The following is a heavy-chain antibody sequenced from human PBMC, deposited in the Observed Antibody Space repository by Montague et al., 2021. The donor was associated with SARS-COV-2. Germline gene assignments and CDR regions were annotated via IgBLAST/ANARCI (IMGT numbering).Heavy chain of an antibody. CDR2: INHRGST. V-gene: IGHV4-34*01. J-gene: IGHJ4*02. Sequence: SETLSLTCAVYDGSFSDYSWTWIRQPPGKGLEWIGEINHRGSTNYNPSLKSRVTISVDTSKNQFSLKMTSVTAADTAVFYCARQQAAARGAYFDYWGQGTLVTVSS. CDR3: ARQQAAARGAYFDY. CDR1: DGSFSDYS. D-gene: IGHD6-13*01.